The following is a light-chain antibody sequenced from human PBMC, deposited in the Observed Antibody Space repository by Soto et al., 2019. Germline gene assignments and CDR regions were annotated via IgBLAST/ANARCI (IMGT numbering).Light chain of an antibody. CDR1: SSNIGAGYD. Sequence: QSALTQPPSVSGAPGQRVTISCTGSSSNIGAGYDVHWYQQLPGTAPKLLIYGNSNRPSGVPDRFSGSKSGTSASLAITGLQAEDEADYYCQSYDSSLHVVFGGGTKLTVL. CDR3: QSYDSSLHVV. J-gene: IGLJ2*01. CDR2: GNS. V-gene: IGLV1-40*01.